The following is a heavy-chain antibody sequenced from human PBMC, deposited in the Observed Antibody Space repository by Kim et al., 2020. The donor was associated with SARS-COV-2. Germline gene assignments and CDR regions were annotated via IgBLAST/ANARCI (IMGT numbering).Heavy chain of an antibody. CDR1: GFTFNTYG. J-gene: IGHJ4*02. V-gene: IGHV3-30*18. CDR2: INYDGSKK. CDR3: AKSFSGSYFGYDY. D-gene: IGHD1-26*01. Sequence: GGSLRLSCGASGFTFNTYGMHWVRQAPGKGLEWVADINYDGSKKYYADSVKGRFTISRDNPKNTLYLQMNSLRIEDTAVYYCAKSFSGSYFGYDYGGPRTL.